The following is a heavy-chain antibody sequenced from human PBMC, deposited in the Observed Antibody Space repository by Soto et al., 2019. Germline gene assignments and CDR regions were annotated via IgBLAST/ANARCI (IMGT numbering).Heavy chain of an antibody. CDR3: TRGPRPTSVGTGAY. CDR2: INYDGSST. V-gene: IGHV3-74*01. Sequence: EVQLVESGGGLVQPGGSLRLSCAASGFTFSTYWMHWVRQAPGKGLVWVSRINYDGSSTDYADSVKGRFTISRDNDKNTLYLQMNTLTAEDTAVYYCTRGPRPTSVGTGAYWGQGTLVTVSS. J-gene: IGHJ4*02. D-gene: IGHD3-10*01. CDR1: GFTFSTYW.